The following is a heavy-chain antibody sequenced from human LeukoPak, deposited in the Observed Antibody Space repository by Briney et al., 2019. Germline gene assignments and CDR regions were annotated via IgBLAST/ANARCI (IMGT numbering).Heavy chain of an antibody. CDR1: GFTFSSYS. J-gene: IGHJ4*02. CDR2: ISSSSSYI. Sequence: GGSLRLSCAASGFTFSSYSMNWVRQAPGKGLEWVSSISSSSSYIYYADSVMGRFTISRDNAKNSLYLQMNSLRAEDTAVYYCAGVGGLVINYWGQGTLVTVSS. V-gene: IGHV3-21*01. D-gene: IGHD3/OR15-3a*01. CDR3: AGVGGLVINY.